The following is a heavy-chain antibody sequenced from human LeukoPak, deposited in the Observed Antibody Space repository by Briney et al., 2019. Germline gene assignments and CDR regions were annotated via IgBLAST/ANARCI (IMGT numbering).Heavy chain of an antibody. J-gene: IGHJ6*02. D-gene: IGHD2-2*01. CDR1: GYTFTSYG. Sequence: ASVKVSCKASGYTFTSYGISWVRQAPGQGLEWMGWISAYNGNTNCAQKLQGRVTMTTDTSTSTAYMELRSLRSDDTAVYYCARDIPFIVVVPAVNYYGMDVWGQGTTVTVSS. V-gene: IGHV1-18*01. CDR2: ISAYNGNT. CDR3: ARDIPFIVVVPAVNYYGMDV.